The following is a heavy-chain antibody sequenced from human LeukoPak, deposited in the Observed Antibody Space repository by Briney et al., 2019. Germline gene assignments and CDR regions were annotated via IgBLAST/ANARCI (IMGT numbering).Heavy chain of an antibody. CDR3: ARRRYYDFWSGYYYWYYYYGMDV. J-gene: IGHJ6*02. V-gene: IGHV1-8*01. D-gene: IGHD3-3*01. CDR2: MNPNSGNT. Sequence: ASVKVSCKASGYTFTSYDINWVRQATGQGLEWTGWMNPNSGNTGYAQKFQGRVTMTRNTSISTAYMELSSLRSEDTAVYYCARRRYYDFWSGYYYWYYYYGMDVWGQGTTVTVSS. CDR1: GYTFTSYD.